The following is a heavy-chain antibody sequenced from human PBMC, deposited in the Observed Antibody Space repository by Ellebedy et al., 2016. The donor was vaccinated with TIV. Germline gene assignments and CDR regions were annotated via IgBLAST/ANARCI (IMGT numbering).Heavy chain of an antibody. CDR2: ISSSSSYI. CDR3: AVLIAARPYDAFDI. D-gene: IGHD6-6*01. V-gene: IGHV3-21*01. Sequence: GESLKISXAASGFTFSSYSMNWVRQAPGKGLEWVSSISSSSSYIYYADSVKGRFTISRDNAKNSLYLQMNSLRAEDTAVYYCAVLIAARPYDAFDIWGQGTMVTVSS. J-gene: IGHJ3*02. CDR1: GFTFSSYS.